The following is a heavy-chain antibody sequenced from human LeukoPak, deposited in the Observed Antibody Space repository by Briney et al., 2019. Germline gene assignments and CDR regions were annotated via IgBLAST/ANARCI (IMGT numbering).Heavy chain of an antibody. J-gene: IGHJ4*02. V-gene: IGHV4-4*07. CDR1: GGFITNYY. CDR3: ARENWNYGEDF. CDR2: VHSSRGS. Sequence: PSETLSLTCAVSGGFITNYYWSWIRQPAGKGLEWIGRVHSSRGSNYNPSLKSRVTMSVDTSKNQVPLKLIAVTAADTAVYYCARENWNYGEDFWGQGALVTVSS. D-gene: IGHD1-7*01.